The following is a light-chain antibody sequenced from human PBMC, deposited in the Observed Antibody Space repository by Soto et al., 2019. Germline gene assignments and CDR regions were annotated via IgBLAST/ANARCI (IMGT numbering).Light chain of an antibody. CDR1: SSNIGAGYD. J-gene: IGLJ1*01. CDR2: GNS. CDR3: QSYDSSLIGWV. Sequence: QSALTQPPSMSGAPGQRVTISCTGSSSNIGAGYDVHWYQHLPGTAPKLLIFGNSDRPSGVPDRFSGSKSGTSASLAISGLQAEDEADYYCQSYDSSLIGWVFGTGTKVTVL. V-gene: IGLV1-40*01.